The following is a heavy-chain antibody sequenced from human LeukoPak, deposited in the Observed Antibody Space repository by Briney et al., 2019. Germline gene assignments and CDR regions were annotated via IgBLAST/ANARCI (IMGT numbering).Heavy chain of an antibody. D-gene: IGHD6-13*01. V-gene: IGHV3-74*01. CDR2: INSDGSST. Sequence: SGGSLRLSCAASGFTVSSNEMSRVRQAPGKGLVWVSRINSDGSSTSYADSVKGRFTISRDNAKNSLYLQMNSLRAEDTAVYYCATEQVAAAGTVLDYWGQGTLVTVSS. CDR1: GFTVSSNE. CDR3: ATEQVAAAGTVLDY. J-gene: IGHJ4*02.